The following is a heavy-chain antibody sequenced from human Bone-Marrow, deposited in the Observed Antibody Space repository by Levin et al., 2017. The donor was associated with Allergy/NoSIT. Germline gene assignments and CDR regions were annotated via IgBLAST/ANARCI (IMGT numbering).Heavy chain of an antibody. CDR2: IYHTGSA. V-gene: IGHV4-59*01. J-gene: IGHJ5*02. Sequence: TPSETLSLTCTVSGGSTSNYYWNWIRQPPGKALEWIGYIYHTGSASYNPSLKSRLNISLDTSKQQFSLRLTSVTAADTAMYFCARGLVVIPTASNWFDPWGPGTLVTVSS. CDR3: ARGLVVIPTASNWFDP. D-gene: IGHD2-2*01. CDR1: GGSTSNYY.